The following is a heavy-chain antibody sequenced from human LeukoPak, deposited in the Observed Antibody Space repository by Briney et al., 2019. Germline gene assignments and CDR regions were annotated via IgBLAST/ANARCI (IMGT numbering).Heavy chain of an antibody. CDR2: INSDGSWT. J-gene: IGHJ4*02. D-gene: IGHD1-26*01. CDR1: GNNW. V-gene: IGHV3-74*01. Sequence: TGGSLRLSCAASGNNWMHWARQAPGKGLVWVSHINSDGSWTSYADSVKGRFTISRDNSKNTLYLQMNSLRAEDTAVYYCANAAAGIVGAEFDYWGQGTLVTVSS. CDR3: ANAAAGIVGAEFDY.